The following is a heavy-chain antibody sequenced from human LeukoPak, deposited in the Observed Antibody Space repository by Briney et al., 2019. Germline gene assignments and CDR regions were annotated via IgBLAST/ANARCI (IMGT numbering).Heavy chain of an antibody. V-gene: IGHV3-30*18. CDR2: ISYDGNSQ. CDR3: AKPYPTLTTSAVLDN. J-gene: IGHJ4*02. D-gene: IGHD1-1*01. CDR1: GFTFSSDE. Sequence: PGGSLRLSCAASGFTFSSDEMNWVRQAPGKGLEWVAAISYDGNSQHYGAPVKGRFTISRDNSKNTAYLQINTLRTDDAAIYYCAKPYPTLTTSAVLDNWGQGTLVTVSS.